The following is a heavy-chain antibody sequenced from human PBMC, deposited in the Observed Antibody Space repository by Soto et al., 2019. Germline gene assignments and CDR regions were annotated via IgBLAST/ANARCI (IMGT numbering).Heavy chain of an antibody. J-gene: IGHJ4*02. CDR3: AKDNGNYGSGSFSH. V-gene: IGHV3-23*01. Sequence: EVQLLESGGGLVQPGGSLRLSCAASGFTFGSYAMSWVRQAPAKGLEWVSLISGTGDSSEYANSVKGRFTISRDYSKTTVFLQMNSLRAEDTAVYFCAKDNGNYGSGSFSHWGQGTLVTVSS. CDR1: GFTFGSYA. D-gene: IGHD3-10*01. CDR2: ISGTGDSS.